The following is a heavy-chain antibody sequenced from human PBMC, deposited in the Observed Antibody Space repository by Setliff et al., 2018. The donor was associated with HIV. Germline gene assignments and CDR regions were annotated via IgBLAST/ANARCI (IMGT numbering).Heavy chain of an antibody. CDR2: ISSSSNYM. CDR1: GFTLSPYT. D-gene: IGHD4-17*01. CDR3: ARIGTVTPPYYYYYMDV. J-gene: IGHJ6*03. V-gene: IGHV3-21*01. Sequence: PGGSLRLSCAVSGFTLSPYTMNWVRQAPGKGLEWVSSISSSSNYMAYGDSVKGRFSISRDDAKNSLYLQMNSLRAEDTAVYYCARIGTVTPPYYYYYMDVWGKGTTVTVSS.